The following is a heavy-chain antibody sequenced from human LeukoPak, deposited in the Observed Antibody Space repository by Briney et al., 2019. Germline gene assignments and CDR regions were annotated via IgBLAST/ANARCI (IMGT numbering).Heavy chain of an antibody. Sequence: GGSLRLSCAAAGCTINSYGIHWVRQAPGKGLEYVSGISSNGGSTHYADSVKGRFTISRDNSKNTLYLQMNSLRAEDTAVYYCAKSYDISSHYYFDYWGQGTLVTVSS. D-gene: IGHD3-22*01. V-gene: IGHV3-64*04. CDR3: AKSYDISSHYYFDY. J-gene: IGHJ4*02. CDR1: GCTINSYG. CDR2: ISSNGGST.